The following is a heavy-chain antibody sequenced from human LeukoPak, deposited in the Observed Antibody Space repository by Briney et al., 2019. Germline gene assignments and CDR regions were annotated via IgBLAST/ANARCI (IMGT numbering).Heavy chain of an antibody. CDR2: IYYSGST. CDR1: GGSISSGGYY. J-gene: IGHJ6*03. D-gene: IGHD2-15*01. CDR3: ARVDRYCSGGSCYSGMFGYYYYYYMDV. V-gene: IGHV4-31*03. Sequence: PSQTLSLTCTVSGGSISSGGYYWSWIRQHPGKGREWIGYIYYSGSTYYNPSLKSRVTISVDTSKNQFSLKLSSVTAADTAVYYCARVDRYCSGGSCYSGMFGYYYYYYMDVWGKGTTVTVSS.